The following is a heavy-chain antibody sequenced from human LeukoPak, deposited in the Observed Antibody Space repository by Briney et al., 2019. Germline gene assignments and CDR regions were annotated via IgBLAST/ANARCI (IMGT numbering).Heavy chain of an antibody. CDR1: GFTFSNAW. CDR3: TTLPPYIGYCSSTSCYFRTFDY. D-gene: IGHD2-2*01. CDR2: IKSKTDGGTT. V-gene: IGHV3-15*01. J-gene: IGHJ4*02. Sequence: GGSLRLSCAASGFTFSNAWMSWVRQAPGKGLEWVGRIKSKTDGGTTDYAAPAKGRFTISRDDSKNTLYLQMNSLKTEDTAVYYCTTLPPYIGYCSSTSCYFRTFDYWGQGTLVTVSS.